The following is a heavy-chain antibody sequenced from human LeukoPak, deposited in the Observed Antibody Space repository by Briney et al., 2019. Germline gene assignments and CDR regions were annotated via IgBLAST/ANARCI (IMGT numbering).Heavy chain of an antibody. D-gene: IGHD1-26*01. Sequence: GGSLRLSCAASGFIFSSYWMGWVRQAPGKGLERVVNIKQDGSEKYYMDSVKGRFTISRDNAKKSLYLQMNSLRAEDTAVYYCARDKSVGATPFDYWGQGTLVTVSS. CDR1: GFIFSSYW. J-gene: IGHJ4*02. CDR3: ARDKSVGATPFDY. CDR2: IKQDGSEK. V-gene: IGHV3-7*05.